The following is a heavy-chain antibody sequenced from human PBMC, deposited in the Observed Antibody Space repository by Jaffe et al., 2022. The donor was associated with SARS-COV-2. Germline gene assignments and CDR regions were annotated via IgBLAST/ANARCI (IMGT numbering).Heavy chain of an antibody. Sequence: EVQLVESGGGLVQPGRSLRLSCAASGFTFDDYAMHWVRQAPGKGLEWVSGISWNSGSIGYADSVKGRFTISRDNAKNSLYLQMNSLRAEDTALYYCAKDRGRAGPDTAMVILDYWGQGTLVTVSS. CDR3: AKDRGRAGPDTAMVILDY. V-gene: IGHV3-9*01. J-gene: IGHJ4*02. D-gene: IGHD5-18*01. CDR2: ISWNSGSI. CDR1: GFTFDDYA.